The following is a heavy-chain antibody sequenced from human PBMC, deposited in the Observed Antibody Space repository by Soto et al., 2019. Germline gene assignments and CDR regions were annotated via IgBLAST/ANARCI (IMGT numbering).Heavy chain of an antibody. CDR1: GFTFSSYG. Sequence: GGSLRLSCAASGFTFSSYGMHWVRQAPGKGLEWVAVISYDGSNKYYADSVKGRFTISRDNSKNTLYLQMNSLRAEDTAVYYCAKHVVAATAYFQHWGQGTLVTVSS. CDR3: AKHVVAATAYFQH. V-gene: IGHV3-30*18. CDR2: ISYDGSNK. D-gene: IGHD2-15*01. J-gene: IGHJ1*01.